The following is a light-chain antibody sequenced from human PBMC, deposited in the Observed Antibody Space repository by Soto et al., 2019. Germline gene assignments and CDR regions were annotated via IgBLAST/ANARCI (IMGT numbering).Light chain of an antibody. V-gene: IGKV1-33*01. CDR2: DAS. CDR3: QQYDDLPIT. CDR1: QDISNY. J-gene: IGKJ5*01. Sequence: DIQMTQSPSALSASVGNRVTITCQASQDISNYLNWYQQKPGKAAKFLIYDASNLETGVPSRFSGSGSGTDFTFTISSLQPEDIVTYYCQQYDDLPITFGQGTRLEIK.